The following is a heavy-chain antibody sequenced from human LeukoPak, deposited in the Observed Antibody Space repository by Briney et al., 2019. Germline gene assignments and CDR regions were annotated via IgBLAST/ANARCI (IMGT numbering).Heavy chain of an antibody. Sequence: PGGSLRLSCAASGFAFNSYSMTWVRQAPGKGLEWVSAISGSGGSTYYADSVKGRFTISRDNSKNTLYLQMNSLRAEDTAVYYCAKDRPNCTNGVCSFDPWGQGTLVTVSS. J-gene: IGHJ5*02. V-gene: IGHV3-23*01. CDR1: GFAFNSYS. CDR3: AKDRPNCTNGVCSFDP. D-gene: IGHD2-8*01. CDR2: ISGSGGST.